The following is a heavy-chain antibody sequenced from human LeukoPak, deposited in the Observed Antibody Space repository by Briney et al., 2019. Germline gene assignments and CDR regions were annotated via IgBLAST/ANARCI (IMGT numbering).Heavy chain of an antibody. CDR1: GGSISSHY. D-gene: IGHD2-15*01. J-gene: IGHJ6*03. CDR2: ISNSGST. CDR3: GRDALVGYFSYYYMDV. V-gene: IGHV4-59*11. Sequence: PSETLSLTCTVSGGSISSHYWTWIRQSPVKGLEWIGVISNSGSTSYNPSLKGRVTISIDTSKNQFSLKLSSVTAADTAVYYCGRDALVGYFSYYYMDVWGKGTRSPSP.